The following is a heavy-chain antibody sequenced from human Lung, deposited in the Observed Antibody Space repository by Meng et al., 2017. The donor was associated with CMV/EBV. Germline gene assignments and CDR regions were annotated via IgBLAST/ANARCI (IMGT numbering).Heavy chain of an antibody. Sequence: GGSLRLXCAASGFTFDDYGMSWVRQAPGKGLEWVSGINWNGGSTGYANSVKGRFTISRDNAKNSLYLQMNSLRAEDTALYYCAREEYSSSSQAGQYYYYYYGMDVXGQGXTVTVSS. CDR1: GFTFDDYG. CDR3: AREEYSSSSQAGQYYYYYYGMDV. V-gene: IGHV3-20*04. CDR2: INWNGGST. J-gene: IGHJ6*02. D-gene: IGHD6-6*01.